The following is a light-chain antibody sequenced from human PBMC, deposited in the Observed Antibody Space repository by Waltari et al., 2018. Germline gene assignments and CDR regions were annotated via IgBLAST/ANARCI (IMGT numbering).Light chain of an antibody. Sequence: DVVMTQSPLSLPVTLGQPSSISCRSSPSLVASDGNTYFNWFQQRQGQSPRRLFYRVSKRDSGVPDRFSGSGSGTDFTLRITRVEAEDVGVYYCMQGSHWPWTFGQGTKVEIK. V-gene: IGKV2-30*01. CDR3: MQGSHWPWT. J-gene: IGKJ1*01. CDR1: PSLVASDGNTY. CDR2: RVS.